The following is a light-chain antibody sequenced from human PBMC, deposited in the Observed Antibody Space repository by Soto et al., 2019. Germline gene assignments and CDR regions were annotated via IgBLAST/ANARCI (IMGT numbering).Light chain of an antibody. CDR2: GAS. CDR1: QSVRSN. J-gene: IGKJ4*01. V-gene: IGKV3-15*01. Sequence: EIVMTQSPATLSVSPGERATLFCRASQSVRSNFLAWYQQKPGQAPSLLIYGASIRATGIPARFSGSGSVTEFTLTINSLQSEDFAVYYCQQHSAWPLTFGGGTKVEIK. CDR3: QQHSAWPLT.